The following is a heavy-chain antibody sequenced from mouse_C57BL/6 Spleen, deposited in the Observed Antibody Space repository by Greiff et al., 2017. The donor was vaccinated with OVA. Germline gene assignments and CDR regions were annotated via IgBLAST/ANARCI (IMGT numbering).Heavy chain of an antibody. D-gene: IGHD1-2*01. J-gene: IGHJ2*01. CDR1: GYTFTDYY. CDR2: IYPGSGNS. V-gene: IGHV1-76*01. CDR3: ARQTTAFDY. Sequence: QVQLKQSGAELVRPGASVKLSCKASGYTFTDYYINWVKQRPGQGLEWIARIYPGSGNSYYNEKFKGKATLTAEKSSSTAYMQLSSLTSEDSAVYFCARQTTAFDYWGQGTTLTVSS.